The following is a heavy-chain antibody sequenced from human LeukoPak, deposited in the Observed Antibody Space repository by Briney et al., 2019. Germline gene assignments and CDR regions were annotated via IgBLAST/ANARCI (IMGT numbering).Heavy chain of an antibody. CDR1: GFTFDDYG. CDR2: INWNGGST. J-gene: IGHJ4*02. CDR3: ARRGSGYTEPIDY. D-gene: IGHD5-12*01. Sequence: RPGGSLRLSCAASGFTFDDYGMSWVRQAPGKGLEWVSGINWNGGSTGYADSVKGRFTISRDNARNSLFLQMNSLRAEDTAVYYCARRGSGYTEPIDYWGQGTLVTVSS. V-gene: IGHV3-20*04.